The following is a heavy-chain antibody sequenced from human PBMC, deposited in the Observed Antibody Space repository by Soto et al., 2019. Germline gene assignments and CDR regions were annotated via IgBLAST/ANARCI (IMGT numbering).Heavy chain of an antibody. CDR2: ISYDGSNK. V-gene: IGHV3-30*18. D-gene: IGHD3-3*01. CDR1: GFTFSSYG. Sequence: GGSLRLSWAASGFTFSSYGMHWVRQAPGKGLEWVAVISYDGSNKYYADSVKGRFTISRDNSKNTLYLQMNSLRAEDTAVYYCAKDKSRWLLFGSAFDYWGQGTLVTSPQ. CDR3: AKDKSRWLLFGSAFDY. J-gene: IGHJ4*02.